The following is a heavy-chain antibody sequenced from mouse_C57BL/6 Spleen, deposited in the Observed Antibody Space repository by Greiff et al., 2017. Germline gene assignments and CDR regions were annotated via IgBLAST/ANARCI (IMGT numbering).Heavy chain of an antibody. D-gene: IGHD1-1*01. CDR1: GYTFTSYG. Sequence: VQLQESGAELARPGASVKLSCKASGYTFTSYGISWVKQRTGQGLEWIGEIYPRSGNTYYNEKFKGKATLTADKSSSTAYMELRSLTSEDSAVYFCAITTVVATRYFDVWGTGTTVTVSS. V-gene: IGHV1-81*01. CDR3: AITTVVATRYFDV. CDR2: IYPRSGNT. J-gene: IGHJ1*03.